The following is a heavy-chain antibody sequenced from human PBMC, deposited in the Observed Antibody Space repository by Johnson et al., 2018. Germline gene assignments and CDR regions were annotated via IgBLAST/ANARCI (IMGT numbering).Heavy chain of an antibody. D-gene: IGHD3-22*01. V-gene: IGHV3-15*01. Sequence: VQLVESGGGLVKPGGSLRLSCAASGFTFSNAWMSWVRQAPGKGLEWVGRIKSKTDGGTTDYAAPVKGRFTIARDDSKNTLYLQMNSLKTEDTAVYYCTSDYGSSCFSGPEAFDIWGQGTMVTVSS. CDR3: TSDYGSSCFSGPEAFDI. CDR1: GFTFSNAW. CDR2: IKSKTDGGTT. J-gene: IGHJ3*02.